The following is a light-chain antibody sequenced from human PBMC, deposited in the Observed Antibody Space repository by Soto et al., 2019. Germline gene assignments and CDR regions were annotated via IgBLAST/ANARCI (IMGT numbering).Light chain of an antibody. CDR3: QQYGSSPPET. CDR2: GAS. V-gene: IGKV3-20*01. Sequence: EIVLTQSPGTLSLSPGERATLSCRASQSVSSSYLAWYQQKPGQAPRLLIYGASSRATGMPDRFSGSGSGTDFTLTISRLEPEDFAVYYCQQYGSSPPETFGQGTKLEIK. CDR1: QSVSSSY. J-gene: IGKJ2*01.